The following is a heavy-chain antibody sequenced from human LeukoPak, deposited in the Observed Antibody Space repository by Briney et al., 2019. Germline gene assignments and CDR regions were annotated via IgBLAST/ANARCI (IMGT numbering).Heavy chain of an antibody. J-gene: IGHJ4*02. V-gene: IGHV3-66*01. CDR1: GFTFSNAW. Sequence: GGSLRLSCAASGFTFSNAWMSWVRQAPGKGLEWVSVIYSGGNTYYADSMKGRLTISRDNSKNTLYLQMNSLRAEDTALYYCARGTSALLGYFDYWGQGTLVTVSS. CDR2: IYSGGNT. CDR3: ARGTSALLGYFDY.